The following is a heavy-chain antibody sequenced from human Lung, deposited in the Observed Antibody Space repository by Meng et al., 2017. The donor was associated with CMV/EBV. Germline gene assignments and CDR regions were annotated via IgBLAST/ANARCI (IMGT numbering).Heavy chain of an antibody. Sequence: SLKISCAASGFTFSISKMNWVGQAPGKGLEWISYISSSGRITYYADSVKGRFTNSRDNAKNSLYLQMNSLRAEDTAVYYCARDLPDYGDNSGGGYWGQGTLVTVSS. V-gene: IGHV3-48*03. CDR1: GFTFSISK. J-gene: IGHJ4*02. CDR2: ISSSGRIT. CDR3: ARDLPDYGDNSGGGY. D-gene: IGHD4-23*01.